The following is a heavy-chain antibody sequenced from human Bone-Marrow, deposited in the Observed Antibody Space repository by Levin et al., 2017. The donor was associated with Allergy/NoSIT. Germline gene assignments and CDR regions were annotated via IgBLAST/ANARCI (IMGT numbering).Heavy chain of an antibody. CDR2: ISQSGDIK. J-gene: IGHJ6*02. CDR3: ARGLGSGSSSTSMDV. D-gene: IGHD1-1*01. CDR1: EFSLGDFY. Sequence: GESLKISCTASEFSLGDFYMTWIRQAPGKGLEWISYISQSGDIKFHADPVRGRFTISRDNANYSVYLPMDSLKPEDTAVDYCARGLGSGSSSTSMDVWGPGTTVSVSS. V-gene: IGHV3-11*01.